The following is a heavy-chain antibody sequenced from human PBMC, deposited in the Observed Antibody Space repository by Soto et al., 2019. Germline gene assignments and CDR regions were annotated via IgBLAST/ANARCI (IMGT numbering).Heavy chain of an antibody. Sequence: GGSLRLSCAASGFTFSSYGVHWVRQAPGKGLEWVAVIWYDGSNKYYADSVKGRFTISRDNSKNTLYLQMNSLRAEDTAVYYCARVVGVGYYAFDIWGQGTMVTVSS. CDR3: ARVVGVGYYAFDI. D-gene: IGHD3-22*01. V-gene: IGHV3-33*01. J-gene: IGHJ3*02. CDR2: IWYDGSNK. CDR1: GFTFSSYG.